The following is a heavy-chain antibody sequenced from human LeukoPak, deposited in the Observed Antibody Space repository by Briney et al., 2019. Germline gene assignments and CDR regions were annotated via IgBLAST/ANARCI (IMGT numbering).Heavy chain of an antibody. CDR2: ISSSSSYI. Sequence: GGSLRLSCAASGFTFSSYSMNWVRQAPGKGLEWVSSISSSSSYIYYADSVKGRFTISRDNAKYSLYLQMNSLRAEDTAVYYCARDLLDGVAAAARDYWGQGTLVTVSS. D-gene: IGHD6-13*01. V-gene: IGHV3-21*01. CDR3: ARDLLDGVAAAARDY. J-gene: IGHJ4*02. CDR1: GFTFSSYS.